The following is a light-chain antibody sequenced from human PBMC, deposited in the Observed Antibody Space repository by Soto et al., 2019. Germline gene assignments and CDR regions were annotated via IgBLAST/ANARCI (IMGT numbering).Light chain of an antibody. CDR2: GAS. V-gene: IGKV3-15*01. J-gene: IGKJ2*01. CDR3: QQYNDWPGT. CDR1: QSVNNN. Sequence: DIVMTQSPATLSVSPGERATLSCRASQSVNNNVAWYHQKPGQAPSLLIYGASIRATGIPARFSGSGSGTEFTMSISSVQIGDFVLYYCQQYNDWPGTFGQGTKLEN.